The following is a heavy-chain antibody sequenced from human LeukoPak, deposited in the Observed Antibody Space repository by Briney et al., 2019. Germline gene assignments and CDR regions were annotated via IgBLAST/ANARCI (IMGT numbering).Heavy chain of an antibody. Sequence: ASVKVSCKASGYTFTSYAMHWVRQAPGQRLEWMGWINAGNGNTKYSQKFQGRVTITRDTSASTAYMELSSLRSEDTAVYYCARGLGDGYNDDAFDIWGQGTMVTVSS. CDR2: INAGNGNT. CDR1: GYTFTSYA. V-gene: IGHV1-3*01. CDR3: ARGLGDGYNDDAFDI. D-gene: IGHD5-24*01. J-gene: IGHJ3*02.